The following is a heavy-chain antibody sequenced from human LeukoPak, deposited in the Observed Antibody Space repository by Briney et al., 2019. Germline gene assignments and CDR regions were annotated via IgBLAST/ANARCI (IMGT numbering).Heavy chain of an antibody. CDR2: INPDTHSA. CDR3: AGGRGVLFVGHWFDA. Sequence: ASVKVSFKSSVDTFNFDVNWLRQAPGQGPEWMGWINPDTHSAGFAEKFLGRLTLTRKPSIGTAYMELSGLTSDDTAVYYCAGGRGVLFVGHWFDAWGQGTLTAVSA. V-gene: IGHV1-8*03. J-gene: IGHJ5*02. CDR1: VDTFNFD. D-gene: IGHD3-10*02.